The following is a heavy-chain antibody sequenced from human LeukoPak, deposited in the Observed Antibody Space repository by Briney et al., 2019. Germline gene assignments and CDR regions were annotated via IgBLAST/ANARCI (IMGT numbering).Heavy chain of an antibody. CDR3: ARTHYYGSGSYCWFDP. D-gene: IGHD3-10*01. CDR2: IYYSGST. CDR1: GSSISSYY. J-gene: IGHJ5*02. V-gene: IGHV4-59*01. Sequence: SETLSLTCTVSGSSISSYYWSWIRQPPGKGLEWIGYIYYSGSTNYNTSLKSRVTISVDTSKNQFSLKLSSVTAADTAVYYCARTHYYGSGSYCWFDPWGQGTLVTVSS.